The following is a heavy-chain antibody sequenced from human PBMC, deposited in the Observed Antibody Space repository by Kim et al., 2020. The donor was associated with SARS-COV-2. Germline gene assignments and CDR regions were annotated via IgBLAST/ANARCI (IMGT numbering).Heavy chain of an antibody. V-gene: IGHV3-23*03. J-gene: IGHJ5*02. D-gene: IGHD6-13*01. Sequence: YAHSVTGRFTMPRDNSKNTLYLQMNSLRAEDTAVYYCAKDGSSWYSWFDPWGQGTLVTVSS. CDR3: AKDGSSWYSWFDP.